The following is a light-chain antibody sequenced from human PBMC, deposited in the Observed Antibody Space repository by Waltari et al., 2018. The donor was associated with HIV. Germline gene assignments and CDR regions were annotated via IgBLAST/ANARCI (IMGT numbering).Light chain of an antibody. Sequence: QSVLTQPPSASGTPGQRVTISCSGARSDIGSNYVYWYQQLPGTAPKLLNYRNNQRPSGVPDRCSASKSGTSASLAISGLRSEDEADYYCAAWDVSLRGAYVFGTGTKVAVL. V-gene: IGLV1-47*01. CDR1: RSDIGSNY. J-gene: IGLJ1*01. CDR3: AAWDVSLRGAYV. CDR2: RNN.